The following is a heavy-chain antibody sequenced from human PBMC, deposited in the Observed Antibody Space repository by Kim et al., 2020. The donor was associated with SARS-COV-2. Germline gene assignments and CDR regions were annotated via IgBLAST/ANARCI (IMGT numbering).Heavy chain of an antibody. J-gene: IGHJ6*02. Sequence: SETLSLTCTVSGGSISSGGYYWSWIRQHPGKGLEWIGYIYYSGSTYYNPSLKSRVTISVDTSKNQFSLKLSSVTAADTAVYYCARDLWVEDCSGGSCYSYYYYGMDVWGQGTTVTVSS. CDR2: IYYSGST. CDR1: GGSISSGGYY. D-gene: IGHD2-15*01. CDR3: ARDLWVEDCSGGSCYSYYYYGMDV. V-gene: IGHV4-31*03.